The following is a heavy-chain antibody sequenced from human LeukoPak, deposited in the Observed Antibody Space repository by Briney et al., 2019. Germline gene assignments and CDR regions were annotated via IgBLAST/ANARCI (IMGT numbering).Heavy chain of an antibody. CDR3: ATVLRVPEPAGYSSGWYFDY. Sequence: GGSLRLSCVASGFTFRTYAMHWVRQAPGKGLEWVSYISSSSSYTNYADSVKGRFTISRDNAKNSLFLQMSSLRADDTAVYYCATVLRVPEPAGYSSGWYFDYWGQGALVTVSS. CDR2: ISSSSSYT. D-gene: IGHD6-19*01. V-gene: IGHV3-21*05. J-gene: IGHJ4*02. CDR1: GFTFRTYA.